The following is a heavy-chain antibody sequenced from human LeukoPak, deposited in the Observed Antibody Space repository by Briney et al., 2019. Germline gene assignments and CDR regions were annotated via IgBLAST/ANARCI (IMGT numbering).Heavy chain of an antibody. CDR3: AREYYGSGSYYNVGY. CDR2: ISGSSTYT. J-gene: IGHJ4*02. D-gene: IGHD3-10*01. Sequence: GGSLRLSCAASGFTFSDYYMSWIRQAPGKGREWISYISGSSTYTNYADSVKGRFTISRDNAKKSLYVQMNSLRAEDTALYYCAREYYGSGSYYNVGYWGQGTLVTVSS. V-gene: IGHV3-11*05. CDR1: GFTFSDYY.